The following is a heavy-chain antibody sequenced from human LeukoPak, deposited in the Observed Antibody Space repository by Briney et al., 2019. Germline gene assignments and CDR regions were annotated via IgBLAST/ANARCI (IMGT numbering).Heavy chain of an antibody. CDR1: GFTVSGSY. D-gene: IGHD3-10*01. Sequence: GGSLKLSCAGSGFTVSGSYLSWVRQPPGKGLEWVSIIYTSGGTYYADSVKGRFTISRDNSKNTLYLQMNSLRAEDTAVYYCARGGGNTRFDYWGQGTLVTVSS. CDR3: ARGGGNTRFDY. J-gene: IGHJ4*02. V-gene: IGHV3-53*01. CDR2: IYTSGGT.